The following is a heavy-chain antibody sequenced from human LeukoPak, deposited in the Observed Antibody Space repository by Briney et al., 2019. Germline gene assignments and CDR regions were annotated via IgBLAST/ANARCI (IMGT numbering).Heavy chain of an antibody. D-gene: IGHD2/OR15-2a*01. CDR3: ARSDLSSARQLDS. CDR1: GGSFSAYQ. Sequence: SETLSLTCAVYGGSFSAYQWSWIRQPPGNGLEWIGEINHDGATNNNPSLKSRVSISVDTSKNQFSLKLRSVTAADTAVYYCARSDLSSARQLDSWGQGTLVTVSS. V-gene: IGHV4-34*01. J-gene: IGHJ4*02. CDR2: INHDGAT.